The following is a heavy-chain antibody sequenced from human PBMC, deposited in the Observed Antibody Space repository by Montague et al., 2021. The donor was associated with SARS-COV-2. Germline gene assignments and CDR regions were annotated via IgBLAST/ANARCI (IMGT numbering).Heavy chain of an antibody. CDR2: YMLERNN. J-gene: IGHJ4*02. V-gene: IGHV6-1*01. CDR3: ARTSASSDY. Sequence: YMLERNNDYAVSVKSRIAINPDTSKNQISLQLNSVTPEDTAVYYCARTSASSDYWGQGTLVTVSS. D-gene: IGHD1-26*01.